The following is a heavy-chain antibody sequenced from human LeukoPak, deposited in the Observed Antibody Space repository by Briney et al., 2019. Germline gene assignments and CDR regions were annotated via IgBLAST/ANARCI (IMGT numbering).Heavy chain of an antibody. CDR1: GFTFSTYA. V-gene: IGHV3-23*01. D-gene: IGHD4-17*01. Sequence: PGGSLRLSCAASGFTFSTYAVTWVRQAPGKGLEWVSSISGGGDNTYYADSVKGRFTISRDNSKNTLYLQMNSLRAEDTAGYYCAKGRNDYGDAALNYWDQGTLVTVSS. CDR2: ISGGGDNT. CDR3: AKGRNDYGDAALNY. J-gene: IGHJ4*02.